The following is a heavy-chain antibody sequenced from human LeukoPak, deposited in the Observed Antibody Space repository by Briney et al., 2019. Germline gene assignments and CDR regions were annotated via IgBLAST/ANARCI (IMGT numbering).Heavy chain of an antibody. CDR3: ARGGDYDISFDY. CDR2: INPNSGDT. D-gene: IGHD3-9*01. V-gene: IGHV1-2*02. CDR1: GYTFINHY. J-gene: IGHJ4*02. Sequence: ASVKVSCKASGYTFINHYIHWVRQAPGQGLEWMGWINPNSGDTNYAQKFQGRVTMTRDTSISTAYMELSRLRSDDTAVYYCARGGDYDISFDYWGQGTLVTVSS.